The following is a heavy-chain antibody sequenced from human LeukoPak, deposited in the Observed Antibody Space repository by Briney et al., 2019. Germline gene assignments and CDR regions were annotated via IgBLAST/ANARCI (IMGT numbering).Heavy chain of an antibody. J-gene: IGHJ4*02. CDR2: IYYSGST. Sequence: SETLSLTCTVSGGSISSGDYYWSWIRQPPGKGLEWIGYIYYSGSTYYNPSLKSRVTISVDTSKNQSSLKLSSVTAADTAVYYCARVVPAAIFDYWGQGTLVTVSS. V-gene: IGHV4-30-4*01. CDR1: GGSISSGDYY. D-gene: IGHD2-2*01. CDR3: ARVVPAAIFDY.